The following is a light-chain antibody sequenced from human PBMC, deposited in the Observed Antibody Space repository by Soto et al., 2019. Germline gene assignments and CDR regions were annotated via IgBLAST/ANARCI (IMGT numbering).Light chain of an antibody. CDR1: SSDIGGYDY. J-gene: IGLJ2*01. CDR3: SSYTSTTNVV. V-gene: IGLV2-14*03. CDR2: DVH. Sequence: QSALTQPASVSGSPGQSITISCTGTSSDIGGYDYVSWYQHHPGNAPKLMIFDVHNRPSGVSNRFSGSKSGNTAALNISGLQAEDEADYYCSSYTSTTNVVFGGGTKVTVL.